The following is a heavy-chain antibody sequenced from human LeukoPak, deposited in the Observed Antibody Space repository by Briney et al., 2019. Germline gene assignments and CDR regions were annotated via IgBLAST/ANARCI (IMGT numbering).Heavy chain of an antibody. Sequence: GASVKVSCKASGYTFTGYYMHWVRQAPGQGLEWMGWINPNSGGTNYAQKFQGRVTMTRDTSISTAYMELSRLRSDDTAVYYCARDEDSSGWYPDYWGQGTLVTVSP. CDR1: GYTFTGYY. D-gene: IGHD6-19*01. CDR3: ARDEDSSGWYPDY. CDR2: INPNSGGT. V-gene: IGHV1-2*02. J-gene: IGHJ4*02.